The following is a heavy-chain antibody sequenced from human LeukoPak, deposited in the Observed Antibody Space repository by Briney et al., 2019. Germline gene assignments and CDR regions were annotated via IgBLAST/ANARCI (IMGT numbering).Heavy chain of an antibody. D-gene: IGHD3-3*01. J-gene: IGHJ4*02. CDR2: IYTSGST. Sequence: SETLSLTCTVSGGPISSYYWSWIRQPAGKGLEWIGRIYTSGSTNYNPSLKSRVTMSVNTSKNQFSLKLSSVTAADTAVYYCARVPYDFWSGSFFDYWGQGTLVTVSS. V-gene: IGHV4-4*07. CDR1: GGPISSYY. CDR3: ARVPYDFWSGSFFDY.